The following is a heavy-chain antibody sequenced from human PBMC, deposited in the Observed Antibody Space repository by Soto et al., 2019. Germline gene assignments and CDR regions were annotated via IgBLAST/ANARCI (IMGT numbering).Heavy chain of an antibody. CDR2: IYYSGST. Sequence: SETLSLTCTVSGGSISSSSYYWGWIRQPPGKGLEWIGSIYYSGSTYYNPSLKSRVTISVDTSKNQFSLKLSSVTAADTAVYYCSRQVRQGDLDAFDIWGQGTMVTVSS. D-gene: IGHD3-10*01. J-gene: IGHJ3*02. CDR3: SRQVRQGDLDAFDI. CDR1: GGSISSSSYY. V-gene: IGHV4-39*01.